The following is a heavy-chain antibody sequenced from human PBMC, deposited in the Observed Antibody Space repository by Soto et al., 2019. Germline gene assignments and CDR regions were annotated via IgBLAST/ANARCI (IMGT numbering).Heavy chain of an antibody. V-gene: IGHV3-33*01. CDR1: GFIFSSYG. J-gene: IGHJ5*02. Sequence: GGSLRLSCEASGFIFSSYGMHWVRQAPGKGLEWVAVIWYDGSNKNYADSVKGRFTITRENAKHSFYLQMNSLRADDTAVYYCARGRSNQYESSPPPRFDPWGRGTLVTVSS. D-gene: IGHD2-8*01. CDR2: IWYDGSNK. CDR3: ARGRSNQYESSPPPRFDP.